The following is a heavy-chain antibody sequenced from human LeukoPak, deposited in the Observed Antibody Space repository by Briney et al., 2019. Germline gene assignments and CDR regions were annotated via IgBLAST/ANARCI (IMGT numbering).Heavy chain of an antibody. Sequence: GGSLRLSCAASGFTVSSNYMSWVRQAPGKGLEWVSVIYSGGSTYYADSVKGRFTISRDNSKNTLYLQMSSLRAEDTAVYYCARGPVGYGSGSYSLDYWGQGTLVTVSS. V-gene: IGHV3-53*01. CDR3: ARGPVGYGSGSYSLDY. CDR1: GFTVSSNY. D-gene: IGHD3-10*01. CDR2: IYSGGST. J-gene: IGHJ4*02.